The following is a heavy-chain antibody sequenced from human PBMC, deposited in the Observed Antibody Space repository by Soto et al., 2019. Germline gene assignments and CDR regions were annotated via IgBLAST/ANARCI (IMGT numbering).Heavy chain of an antibody. V-gene: IGHV3-30*19. CDR1: GFTFSSYG. CDR3: ARDRIAYSSSSPLQFDP. Sequence: QVQLVESGGGVVQPGRSLRLSCAASGFTFSSYGMHWVRQAPGKGLEWVAVISYDGSNKYYADSVKGRFTISRDNSKNTLYLQMNSLRAEDTAVYYCARDRIAYSSSSPLQFDPWGQGTLVTVSS. CDR2: ISYDGSNK. J-gene: IGHJ5*02. D-gene: IGHD6-6*01.